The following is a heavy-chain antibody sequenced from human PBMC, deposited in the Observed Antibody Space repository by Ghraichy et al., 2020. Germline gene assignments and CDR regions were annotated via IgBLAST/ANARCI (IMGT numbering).Heavy chain of an antibody. D-gene: IGHD5-24*01. CDR3: ARQRGSVEMATIDY. Sequence: GSLRLSCTVSGGSISSYYWSWIRQPPGKGLEWIGYIYYSGSTNYNPSLKSRVTISVDTSKNQFSLKLSSVTAADTAVYYCARQRGSVEMATIDYWGQGTLVTVSS. CDR2: IYYSGST. J-gene: IGHJ4*02. V-gene: IGHV4-59*08. CDR1: GGSISSYY.